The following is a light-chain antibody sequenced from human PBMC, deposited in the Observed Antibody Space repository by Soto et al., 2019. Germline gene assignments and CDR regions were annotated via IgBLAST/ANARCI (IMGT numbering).Light chain of an antibody. Sequence: EFVLTQSPGTLSLSPGERATLSCRASQSVSSVFLAWYQQKPGQPPRLLIYGASTRGSGIPGRFSGSGSGTDFTLTISRLEPEDFAVYYCQHYGSSPPLAFGGGTKVDIK. CDR1: QSVSSVF. CDR3: QHYGSSPPLA. V-gene: IGKV3-20*01. J-gene: IGKJ4*01. CDR2: GAS.